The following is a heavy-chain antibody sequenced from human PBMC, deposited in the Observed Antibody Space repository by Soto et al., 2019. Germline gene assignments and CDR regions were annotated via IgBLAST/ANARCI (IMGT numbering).Heavy chain of an antibody. V-gene: IGHV3-23*01. D-gene: IGHD6-13*01. Sequence: EVQLLESGGGLVQPGGSLRLSCTASGFTFNSHAMTWVRQAPGKGLEWVSGLSDSGGSIYYADSVKGRLTISRDNSKNVLYLQMNTLRAEDAAIYYCAGVSSSWSAGFFDLWGQGTLVTVSS. CDR3: AGVSSSWSAGFFDL. J-gene: IGHJ4*02. CDR2: LSDSGGSI. CDR1: GFTFNSHA.